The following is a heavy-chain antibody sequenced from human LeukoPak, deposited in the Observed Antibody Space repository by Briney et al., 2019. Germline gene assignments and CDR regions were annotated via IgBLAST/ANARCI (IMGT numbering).Heavy chain of an antibody. Sequence: GGSLRLSCAASGFTFSSFAMSWVRQAPGMGLEWVSTITDSGGITYNADAVKGRFTISRDNSRNTLYLQMVSLRAENMAVYYCARYPTYSYSLDYWGQGTLVTVSS. CDR1: GFTFSSFA. CDR3: ARYPTYSYSLDY. J-gene: IGHJ4*02. V-gene: IGHV3-23*01. CDR2: ITDSGGIT. D-gene: IGHD5-18*01.